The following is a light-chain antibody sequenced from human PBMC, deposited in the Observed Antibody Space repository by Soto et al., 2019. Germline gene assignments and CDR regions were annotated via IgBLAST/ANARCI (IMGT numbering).Light chain of an antibody. J-gene: IGLJ3*02. Sequence: QSALTQPASVSGSPGQSITISCTGTSSDVGGYKYVSWYQQHPGKAPKLIIYEVSNRPSGVPNRFSASKSCNTASLTISGLQAEDEADYFCSSYTSSSTPWVFGGGTKVTVL. V-gene: IGLV2-14*01. CDR2: EVS. CDR1: SSDVGGYKY. CDR3: SSYTSSSTPWV.